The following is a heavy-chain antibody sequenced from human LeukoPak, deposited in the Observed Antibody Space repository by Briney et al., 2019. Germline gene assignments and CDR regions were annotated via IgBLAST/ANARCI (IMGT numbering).Heavy chain of an antibody. CDR3: ARGGKSYSSSCYAVDY. V-gene: IGHV6-1*01. CDR1: GDSVSSNSAA. D-gene: IGHD6-13*01. CDR2: TYYRSKWYN. Sequence: SQTLSLTCAISGDSVSSNSAAWNWIRQSPSRGLEWLGRTYYRSKWYNDYAVSVKSRITINPDTSKNQFSLQLNSVTPEDTAVYYCARGGKSYSSSCYAVDYWGQGTLVTVSS. J-gene: IGHJ4*02.